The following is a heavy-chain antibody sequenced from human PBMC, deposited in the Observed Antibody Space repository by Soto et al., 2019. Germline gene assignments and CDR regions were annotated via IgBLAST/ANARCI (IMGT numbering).Heavy chain of an antibody. J-gene: IGHJ6*02. CDR2: SSGSGGRT. CDR3: AKAGVYSIFLYENARNYYYYYYGMDV. CDR1: QVCCNRET. D-gene: IGHD6-13*01. V-gene: IGHV3-23*01. Sequence: SPELGRAAPQVCCNRETICSAGLCLKKDLEWVSASSGSGGRTYYADSGKGRFTISRDNSKNTLYLQMNSLRAEDTAVYYCAKAGVYSIFLYENARNYYYYYYGMDVWGQGT.